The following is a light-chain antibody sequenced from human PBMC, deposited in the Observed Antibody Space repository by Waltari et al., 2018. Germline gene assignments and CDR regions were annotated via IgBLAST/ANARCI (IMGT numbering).Light chain of an antibody. CDR2: GAS. CDR3: QHYVSLPVT. J-gene: IGKJ1*01. V-gene: IGKV3-20*01. CDR1: QSVSGA. Sequence: EVVLTQSPGTLSLSPGERATLSCRASQSVSGALAWYQQNPGQAPRLLIYGASNRATGIPDRFSDSGSGTDFSLIISRLEPEDFAVYYCQHYVSLPVTFGQGTKVEIK.